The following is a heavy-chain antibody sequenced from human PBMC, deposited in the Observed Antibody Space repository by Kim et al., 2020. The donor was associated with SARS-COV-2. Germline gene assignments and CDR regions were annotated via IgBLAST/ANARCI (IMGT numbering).Heavy chain of an antibody. J-gene: IGHJ4*02. Sequence: SVKVSCKASGGTFSSYAISWVRQAPGQGLEWMGGIIPIFGTANYAQKFQGRVTITADESTSTAYMELSSLRSEDTAVYYCARDPPRGYSSPELPNFDYWGQGTLVTVSS. D-gene: IGHD5-18*01. CDR2: IIPIFGTA. CDR3: ARDPPRGYSSPELPNFDY. CDR1: GGTFSSYA. V-gene: IGHV1-69*13.